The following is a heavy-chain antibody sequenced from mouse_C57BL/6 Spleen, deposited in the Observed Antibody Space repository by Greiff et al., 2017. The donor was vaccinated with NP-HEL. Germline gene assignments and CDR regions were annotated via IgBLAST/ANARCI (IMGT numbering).Heavy chain of an antibody. V-gene: IGHV1-7*01. CDR2: INPSSGYT. J-gene: IGHJ4*01. CDR3: ARWLLVAMDY. CDR1: GYTFTSYW. Sequence: VQLQQSGAELAKPGASVKLSCKASGYTFTSYWMHWVKQRPGQGLEWIGYINPSSGYTKYNQKFKDKATLTADKSYSTAYMQLSSLTYEDSAVYYCARWLLVAMDYWGQGTSVTVSS. D-gene: IGHD2-3*01.